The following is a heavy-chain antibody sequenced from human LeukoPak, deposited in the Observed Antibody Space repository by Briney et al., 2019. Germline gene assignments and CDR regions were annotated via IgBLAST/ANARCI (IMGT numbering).Heavy chain of an antibody. V-gene: IGHV4-39*07. CDR3: AREDYYDTSGYLRHWYFDL. Sequence: SETLSLTCTVSGGXISSSSYYWGWIRQPPGKGLEWIGSFYYSGSTYYTYYNPSLKSRVTISVDTSKNQFSLKLRSVTAADTAVYYCAREDYYDTSGYLRHWYFDLWGRGTLVTVSS. CDR1: GGXISSSSYY. CDR2: FYYSGSTYYT. J-gene: IGHJ2*01. D-gene: IGHD3-22*01.